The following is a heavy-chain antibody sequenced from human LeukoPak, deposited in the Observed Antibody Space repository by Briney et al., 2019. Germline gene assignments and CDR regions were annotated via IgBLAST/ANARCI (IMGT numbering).Heavy chain of an antibody. J-gene: IGHJ4*02. CDR3: ARDGVVRYFDWQSSPFDY. CDR1: GYTFTGYY. V-gene: IGHV1-2*02. CDR2: INPNSGGT. Sequence: ASVKVSCKASGYTFTGYYMHWVRQAPGQGLEWMGWINPNSGGTNYAQKLQGRVTMTTDTSTSTAYMELRSLRSDDTAVYYCARDGVVRYFDWQSSPFDYWGQGTLVTVSS. D-gene: IGHD3-9*01.